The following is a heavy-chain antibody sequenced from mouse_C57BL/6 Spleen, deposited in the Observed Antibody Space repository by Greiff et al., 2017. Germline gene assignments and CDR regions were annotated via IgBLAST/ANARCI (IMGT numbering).Heavy chain of an antibody. CDR1: GYTFTSYW. V-gene: IGHV1-64*01. D-gene: IGHD1-1*01. Sequence: QVQLQQPGAELVKPGASVKLSCKASGYTFTSYWMHWVKQRPGQGLEWIGLIHPNSGSTNYNEKFKGKATLTVDTSSSTAYMELHSLTSEDSAVYFCARAGYYGSSSYYAMDYWGQGTSVTVSS. J-gene: IGHJ4*01. CDR3: ARAGYYGSSSYYAMDY. CDR2: IHPNSGST.